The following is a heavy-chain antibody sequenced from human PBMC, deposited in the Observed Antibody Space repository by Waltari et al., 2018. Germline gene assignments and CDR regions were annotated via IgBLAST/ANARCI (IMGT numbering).Heavy chain of an antibody. D-gene: IGHD2-2*02. V-gene: IGHV3-48*03. CDR1: GFSLSVYS. Sequence: EVQLVEYGGGLVQPGGSLRLSCAASGFSLSVYSMSWVRQTAGKGLEWLAFAGVDGTTMYYADSVKGRFTISRDIRENSVYLQMNSLRVEDTGLFYCARTWRENTFDIWGQGTMVTVSS. CDR2: AGVDGTTM. CDR3: ARTWRENTFDI. J-gene: IGHJ3*02.